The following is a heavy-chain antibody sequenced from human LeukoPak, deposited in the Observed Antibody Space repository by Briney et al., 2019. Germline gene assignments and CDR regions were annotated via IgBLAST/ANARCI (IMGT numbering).Heavy chain of an antibody. Sequence: GGSLRLSCAASGFTFSGYWMHWVRQAPGKGLVWVSRINSDGSSTSYADSVKGRFTISRDNAKNTLYLQMNSLRAEDTAVYYCASTSYSSSREFDYWGQGTLVTVSS. J-gene: IGHJ4*02. CDR3: ASTSYSSSREFDY. D-gene: IGHD6-13*01. CDR2: INSDGSST. V-gene: IGHV3-74*01. CDR1: GFTFSGYW.